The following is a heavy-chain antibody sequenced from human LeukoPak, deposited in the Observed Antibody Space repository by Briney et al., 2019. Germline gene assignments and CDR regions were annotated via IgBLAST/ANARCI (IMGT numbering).Heavy chain of an antibody. D-gene: IGHD6-6*01. V-gene: IGHV3-23*01. CDR2: ISGSGGST. Sequence: GGSLRLSCAASGFTFSNAWMNWVRQAPGKGLEWVSAISGSGGSTYYADSVKGRFTISRDNSKNTLDLQMNSLRAEDTAVYYCAKETPTAARSIDYWGQGTLVTVSS. CDR3: AKETPTAARSIDY. J-gene: IGHJ4*02. CDR1: GFTFSNAW.